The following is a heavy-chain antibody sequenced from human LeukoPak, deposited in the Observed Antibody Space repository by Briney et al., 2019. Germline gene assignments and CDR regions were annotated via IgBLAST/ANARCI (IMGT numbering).Heavy chain of an antibody. CDR3: VRALRLGELY. D-gene: IGHD3-16*01. CDR1: GFSLSISGVG. Sequence: SGPALVNPTQTRTLTCTFSGFSLSISGVGVGWIRQPPGKALEWLALIYWNDDKRYSPSLKNRLTITKDTSKNQVVLTMTNMDPVDTATYLCVRALRLGELYWGQGTLVTVSS. J-gene: IGHJ4*02. V-gene: IGHV2-5*01. CDR2: IYWNDDK.